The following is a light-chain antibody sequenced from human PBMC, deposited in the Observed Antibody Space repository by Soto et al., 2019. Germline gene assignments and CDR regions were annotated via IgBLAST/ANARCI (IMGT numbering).Light chain of an antibody. Sequence: EIVLTQSPGTLSLSPGERATLSCRASQSVSSSYLAWYQQKPGQAPRLLIYGASSSATGIPDRFSVSGSVTDFTLTISRLQPEDFAVYYCQQYGSSPRTFGHGTKVEIK. J-gene: IGKJ1*01. V-gene: IGKV3-20*01. CDR2: GAS. CDR1: QSVSSSY. CDR3: QQYGSSPRT.